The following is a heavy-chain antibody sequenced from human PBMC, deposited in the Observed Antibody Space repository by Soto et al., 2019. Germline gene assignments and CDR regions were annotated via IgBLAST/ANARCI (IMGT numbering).Heavy chain of an antibody. CDR3: ARDREGDTAPRYGMDV. J-gene: IGHJ6*02. CDR1: GFTFSSYD. CDR2: IGTAGDT. Sequence: PGGSLRLSCAASGFTFSSYDMHWVRQATGKGLEWVSAIGTAGDTYYPGSVKGRFTISRENAKNSLYLQMNSLRAGDTAVYYCARDREGDTAPRYGMDVWGQGTTFTDSS. D-gene: IGHD5-18*01. V-gene: IGHV3-13*01.